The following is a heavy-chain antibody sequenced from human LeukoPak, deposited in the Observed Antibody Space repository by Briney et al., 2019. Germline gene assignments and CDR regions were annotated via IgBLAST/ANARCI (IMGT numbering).Heavy chain of an antibody. Sequence: GGSLRLSCAASGFSFSYYGIHWVRQAPGKGLEWVALISYDGSDKYFADSVKGRFSISRDNSQDTLYLQMNSLRAEDTAIYYCAKDMRPYSGDRSFLFDQWGQGTLVIVSS. V-gene: IGHV3-30*18. CDR2: ISYDGSDK. CDR3: AKDMRPYSGDRSFLFDQ. J-gene: IGHJ4*02. CDR1: GFSFSYYG. D-gene: IGHD1-26*01.